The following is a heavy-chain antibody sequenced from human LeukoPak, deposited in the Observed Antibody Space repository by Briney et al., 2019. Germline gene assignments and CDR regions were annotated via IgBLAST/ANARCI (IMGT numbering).Heavy chain of an antibody. CDR1: GGSISSYY. J-gene: IGHJ4*02. CDR2: IYYSGST. V-gene: IGHV4-59*12. Sequence: SETLSLTCTVSGGSISSYYWSWIRQPPGEGLEWIGYIYYSGSTNYNPSLKSRVTISVDTSKNQFSLKLSSVTAADTAVYYCARGAGISTGEFDYWGQGTLVTVSS. D-gene: IGHD7-27*01. CDR3: ARGAGISTGEFDY.